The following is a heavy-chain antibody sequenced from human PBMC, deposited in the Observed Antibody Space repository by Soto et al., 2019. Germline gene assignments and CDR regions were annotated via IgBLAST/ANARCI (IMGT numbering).Heavy chain of an antibody. CDR3: ARDLSCSGGTCQSYYYYYCMDV. D-gene: IGHD2-15*01. J-gene: IGHJ6*02. Sequence: QVQLVESGGGVVQTGRSLRLSCAASGFTFSSYGMHWVRQAPGKGLEWVEVVWYDGSNKYYADSVKGRFTISRDNSKNPLYLQMISLRAEDTAVDYWARDLSCSGGTCQSYYYYYCMDVWGQGTTVTVSS. CDR1: GFTFSSYG. V-gene: IGHV3-33*01. CDR2: VWYDGSNK.